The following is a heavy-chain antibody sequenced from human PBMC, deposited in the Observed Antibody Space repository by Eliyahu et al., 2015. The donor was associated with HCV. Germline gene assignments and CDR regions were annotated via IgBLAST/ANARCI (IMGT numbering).Heavy chain of an antibody. J-gene: IGHJ4*02. CDR2: IKQDGSEK. CDR1: GFPFSNYW. V-gene: IGHV3-7*01. CDR3: ARDAHSNTWYNY. Sequence: EVQLVESGGGLVQPGGSLXLSXVVSGFPFSNYWMSWVRQAPGKGLEWVATIKQDGSEKKYVDSVKGRFTISRDNAKNSLYLQMNRLRAEDTAVYYCARDAHSNTWYNYWGQGTRVTVSS. D-gene: IGHD1-14*01.